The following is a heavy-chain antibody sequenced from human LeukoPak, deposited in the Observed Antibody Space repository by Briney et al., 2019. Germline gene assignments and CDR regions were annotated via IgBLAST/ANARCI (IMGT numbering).Heavy chain of an antibody. J-gene: IGHJ4*01. CDR1: GFTFSNYW. CDR2: ISGDGITT. CDR3: AIGFYGSGNS. V-gene: IGHV3-74*01. D-gene: IGHD3-10*01. Sequence: GGSLSLSCAASGFTFSNYWMYWVRQAPGRGPLWVSRISGDGITTYYAGSVKGRFTISRDNAKNTLYLQMHSLRAEDSAVHYCAIGFYGSGNSWGHGTLVTVSS.